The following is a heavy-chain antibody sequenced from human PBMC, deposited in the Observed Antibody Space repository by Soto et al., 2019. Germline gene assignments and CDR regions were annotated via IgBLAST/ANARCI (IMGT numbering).Heavy chain of an antibody. Sequence: EVQLVESGGGLVKPGGSLRLSCAASGFTFSTYSMNWVRQAPGKGLEWVASLSSGGSYISHADSVKGRFTISRDNAKNSLSLQMNNPRAEDTAVYYCTTTMRISPAMDIWGKGTTVTVSS. CDR3: TTTMRISPAMDI. CDR2: LSSGGSYI. V-gene: IGHV3-21*01. CDR1: GFTFSTYS. D-gene: IGHD2-2*01. J-gene: IGHJ6*04.